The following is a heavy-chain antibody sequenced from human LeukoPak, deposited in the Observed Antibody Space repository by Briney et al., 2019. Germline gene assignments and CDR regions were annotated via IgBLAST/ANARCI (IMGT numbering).Heavy chain of an antibody. J-gene: IGHJ4*02. D-gene: IGHD3-10*01. V-gene: IGHV3-23*01. CDR3: AKDGSSQGFGQ. Sequence: GGSLRLSCAASGFTFSSYAMSWVRQAPGEGLEWVSAISGSGGSTYYADSVKGRFTISRDNSKNTLYLRMNSLRAEDTAVYYCAKDGSSQGFGQWGQGTLVTVSS. CDR1: GFTFSSYA. CDR2: ISGSGGST.